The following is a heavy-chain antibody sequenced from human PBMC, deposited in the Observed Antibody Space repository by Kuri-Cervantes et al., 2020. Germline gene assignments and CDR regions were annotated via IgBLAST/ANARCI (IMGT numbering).Heavy chain of an antibody. J-gene: IGHJ2*01. CDR1: GFTFSSYE. Sequence: GGSLRLSCAASGFTFSSYEMNWVRQAPGKGLEWVSYITSSGSTIYYADSVKGRFTISRDNAKNSLYLQMNSLRADDTAVYYCARDRERWLVRWYFDLWGRGTPVTVSS. CDR3: ARDRERWLVRWYFDL. CDR2: ITSSGSTI. D-gene: IGHD6-19*01. V-gene: IGHV3-48*03.